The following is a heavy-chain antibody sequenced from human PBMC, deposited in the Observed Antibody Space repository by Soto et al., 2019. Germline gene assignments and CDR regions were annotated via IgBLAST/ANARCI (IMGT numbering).Heavy chain of an antibody. D-gene: IGHD2-15*01. CDR1: GFTFSSYA. CDR2: ISYDGSNK. J-gene: IGHJ6*02. Sequence: GGSLRLSCAASGFTFSSYAMHWVRQAPGKGLEWVAVISYDGSNKYYADSVKGRFTISRDNSKNTLYLQMNSLRAEDTAVYYCAREMEVVAALDVWGQGTTVTVSS. V-gene: IGHV3-30-3*01. CDR3: AREMEVVAALDV.